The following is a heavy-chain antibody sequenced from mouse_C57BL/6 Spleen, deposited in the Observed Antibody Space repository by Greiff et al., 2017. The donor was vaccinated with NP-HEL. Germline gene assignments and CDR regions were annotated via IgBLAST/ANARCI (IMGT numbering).Heavy chain of an antibody. J-gene: IGHJ3*01. D-gene: IGHD3-2*02. CDR1: GFTFSSYA. Sequence: EVNVVESGEGLVKPGGSLKLSCAASGFTFSSYAMSWVRQTPEKRLEWVAYISSGGDYIYYADTVKGRFTISRDNARNTLYLQMSSLKSEDTAMYYCTKTAQATWFAYWGQGTLVTVSA. CDR2: ISSGGDYI. CDR3: TKTAQATWFAY. V-gene: IGHV5-9-1*02.